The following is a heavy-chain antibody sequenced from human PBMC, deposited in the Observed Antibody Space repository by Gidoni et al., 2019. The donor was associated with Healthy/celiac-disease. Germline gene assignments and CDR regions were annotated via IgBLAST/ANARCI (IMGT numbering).Heavy chain of an antibody. D-gene: IGHD5-12*01. CDR1: GGSNSTYY. J-gene: IGHJ4*02. Sequence: QVQLQESGPGLVKPSETLSLTCTVHGGSNSTYYWSWIRQPPGKGLEWIGYIYYSGSSNYHPSLHSRVTISVDTSKHPFSLRLSSVTAADTAVYYCVREHGGYVSGYFDYWGQGTLVTVSS. V-gene: IGHV4-59*01. CDR2: IYYSGSS. CDR3: VREHGGYVSGYFDY.